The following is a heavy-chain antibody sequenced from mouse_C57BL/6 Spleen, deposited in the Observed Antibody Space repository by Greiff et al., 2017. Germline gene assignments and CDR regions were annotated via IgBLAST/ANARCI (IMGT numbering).Heavy chain of an antibody. CDR3: ARGLGPNFDY. Sequence: QVQLKQSGAELVRPGTSVKVSCKASGYAFTNYLIEWVKQRPGQGLEWIGVINPGSGGTNYNEKFKGKATLTADKSSSTAYMQLSSLTSEDSAVYFCARGLGPNFDYWGQGTTRTVSS. V-gene: IGHV1-54*01. CDR1: GYAFTNYL. CDR2: INPGSGGT. D-gene: IGHD4-1*01. J-gene: IGHJ2*01.